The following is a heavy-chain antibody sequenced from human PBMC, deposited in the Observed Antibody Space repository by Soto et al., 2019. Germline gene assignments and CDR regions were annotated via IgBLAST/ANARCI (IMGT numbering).Heavy chain of an antibody. CDR1: GGSIRSWY. V-gene: IGHV4-59*08. CDR3: ARRYGSAIDY. J-gene: IGHJ4*02. Sequence: QVQLQESGPGLVKPSETLSLTCTVSGGSIRSWYWSWIRQSPGKGLEWIGNIYYSGSTNYNPSLKSRVTISVDTSKNHFSLKLSSVTAADTAVYYCARRYGSAIDYWGQGTLVTVSS. CDR2: IYYSGST. D-gene: IGHD1-26*01.